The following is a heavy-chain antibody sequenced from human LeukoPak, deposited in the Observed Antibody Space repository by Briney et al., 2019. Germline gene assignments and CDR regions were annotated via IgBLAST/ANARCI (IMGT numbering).Heavy chain of an antibody. Sequence: SETLSLTCTVSGGSISSYYWSWIRQPPGKGPEWIGYIYYSGSTNYNPSLKSRVTISVDTSKNQFSLKLSSVTAADTAVYYCARGISITIFGVVRDSMVWLDPWGQGTLVTVSS. CDR3: ARGISITIFGVVRDSMVWLDP. D-gene: IGHD3-3*01. J-gene: IGHJ5*02. CDR2: IYYSGST. CDR1: GGSISSYY. V-gene: IGHV4-59*01.